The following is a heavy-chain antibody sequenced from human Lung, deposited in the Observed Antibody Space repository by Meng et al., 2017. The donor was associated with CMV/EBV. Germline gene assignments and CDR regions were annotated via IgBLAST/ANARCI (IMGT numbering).Heavy chain of an antibody. CDR1: GYTFSDYY. Sequence: ASVKVSXKVSGYTFSDYYMHWVRQAPGQGLEWMGWINPNSGGTNYAQKFQGRVTMTRDTSISTAYMELSRLRSDDTAVYYCAREDYHDSTSYQDFDYWGQGTLVXVS. J-gene: IGHJ4*02. V-gene: IGHV1-2*02. CDR2: INPNSGGT. D-gene: IGHD3-22*01. CDR3: AREDYHDSTSYQDFDY.